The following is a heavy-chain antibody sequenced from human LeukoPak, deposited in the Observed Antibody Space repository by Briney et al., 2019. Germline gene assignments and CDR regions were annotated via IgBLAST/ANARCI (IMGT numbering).Heavy chain of an antibody. Sequence: SETLSLTCAVYGGSFSGYYWSWIRQPPGKGLEWIGEINHSGSTNYNPSLKSRVIISVDTSKNQFSLKPSSVTAADTAVYYCARGRSMRFDPWGQGTLVTVSS. CDR2: INHSGST. CDR1: GGSFSGYY. D-gene: IGHD2-8*01. CDR3: ARGRSMRFDP. J-gene: IGHJ5*02. V-gene: IGHV4-34*01.